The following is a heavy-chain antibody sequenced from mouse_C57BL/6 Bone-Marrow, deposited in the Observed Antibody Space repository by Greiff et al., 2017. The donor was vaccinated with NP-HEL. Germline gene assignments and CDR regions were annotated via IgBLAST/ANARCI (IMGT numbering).Heavy chain of an antibody. CDR1: GFNIKDYY. V-gene: IGHV14-1*01. Sequence: EVQLQESGAELVRPGASVKLSCTASGFNIKDYYMHWVKQRPEQGLEWIGRIDPEDGDTEYAPKCQGKATMTADTSSTTAYLQLSSLTSEDTAVYYCTTCRAQATWFAYWGQGTLVTVSA. J-gene: IGHJ3*01. CDR2: IDPEDGDT. CDR3: TTCRAQATWFAY. D-gene: IGHD3-2*02.